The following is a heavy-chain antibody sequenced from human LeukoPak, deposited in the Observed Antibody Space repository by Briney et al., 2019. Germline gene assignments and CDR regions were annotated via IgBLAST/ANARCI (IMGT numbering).Heavy chain of an antibody. CDR2: TYYRSKWYN. V-gene: IGHV6-1*01. D-gene: IGHD2-8*02. CDR1: GDSVSINSAA. J-gene: IGHJ3*02. Sequence: SQTLSLTYAISGDSVSINSAAWNWSRQSPSRGLEWLGRTYYRSKWYNDYAVSVKSRITINPDTSKNQFSLQLNSVTPEDTAVYYCARVRRWGNAFDIWGQGTMVTVSS. CDR3: ARVRRWGNAFDI.